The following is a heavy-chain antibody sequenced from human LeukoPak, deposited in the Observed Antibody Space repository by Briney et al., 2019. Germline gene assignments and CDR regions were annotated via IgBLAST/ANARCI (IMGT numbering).Heavy chain of an antibody. D-gene: IGHD6-13*01. V-gene: IGHV3-30*03. CDR2: ISYDESNK. CDR1: GFTVSNNY. CDR3: ARAGYSSSYLDY. J-gene: IGHJ4*02. Sequence: GGSLRLSCAASGFTVSNNYMSWVRQAPGKGLEWVAFISYDESNKYYADSVKGRFTISRDNSKNALYLQMNSLRAEDTAVYYCARAGYSSSYLDYWGQGTLVSVSS.